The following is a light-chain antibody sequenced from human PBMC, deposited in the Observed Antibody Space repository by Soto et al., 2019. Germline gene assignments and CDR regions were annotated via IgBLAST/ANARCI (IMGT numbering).Light chain of an antibody. J-gene: IGKJ3*01. CDR3: QQYDNLFT. CDR2: DAS. V-gene: IGKV1-33*01. Sequence: DIQMTQSPSSLSASVGDRVTITCQASQDISNYLNWYQQKPGIAPKLLIYDASNLETGVPSRFSGSGSGTDFTFTISSLQPEDIATYYCQQYDNLFTFGPGTKVDIK. CDR1: QDISNY.